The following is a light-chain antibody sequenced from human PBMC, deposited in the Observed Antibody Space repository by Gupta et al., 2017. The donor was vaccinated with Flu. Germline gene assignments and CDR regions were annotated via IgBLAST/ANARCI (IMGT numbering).Light chain of an antibody. V-gene: IGLV2-23*01. Sequence: QSALTQPASVSGSPGQSITISCTGTSSDVGIYKFVSWYQQHPGKAPKLMIYEGSERPSGVSNRFSGSKSGNTPSLTISGLQAEDEADYYVYAYAGSAIWVFGTGTQVTVI. J-gene: IGLJ1*01. CDR1: SSDVGIYKF. CDR3: YAYAGSAIWV. CDR2: EGS.